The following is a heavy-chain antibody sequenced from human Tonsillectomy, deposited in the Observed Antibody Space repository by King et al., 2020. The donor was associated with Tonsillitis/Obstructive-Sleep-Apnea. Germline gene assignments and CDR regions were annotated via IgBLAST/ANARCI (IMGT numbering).Heavy chain of an antibody. V-gene: IGHV3-53*01. D-gene: IGHD1-26*01. Sequence: VQLVESGGDLIQPGVSLRPSCAASGFTGSGNYMSLVRQAPRKGLEWVSFFFSAGSTYYADSVKGRFTVSRDNSKNTVYLQMNSLSAEDTAVYYCAGGTEWDPPDYWGQGTLVTVSS. J-gene: IGHJ4*02. CDR1: GFTGSGNY. CDR3: AGGTEWDPPDY. CDR2: FFSAGST.